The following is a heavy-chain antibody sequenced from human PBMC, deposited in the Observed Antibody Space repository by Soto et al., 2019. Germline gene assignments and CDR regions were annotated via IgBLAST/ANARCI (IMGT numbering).Heavy chain of an antibody. CDR3: ARKILESATRRNYWYFDL. J-gene: IGHJ2*01. Sequence: EVQVLESGGGLVQPGGSLRISCAGSGFTFINYAMNWVRQAPGKGLEWVSSIGGGGEAAFFPDSVRGRFTITRDNSKNTVPLQINSLGVDDTAVYYCARKILESATRRNYWYFDLWGRGTRVTVSS. V-gene: IGHV3-23*01. CDR1: GFTFINYA. CDR2: IGGGGEAA. D-gene: IGHD3-3*01.